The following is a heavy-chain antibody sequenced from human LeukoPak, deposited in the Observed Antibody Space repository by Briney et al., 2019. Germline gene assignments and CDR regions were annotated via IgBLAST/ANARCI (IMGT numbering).Heavy chain of an antibody. CDR3: ARGAHSYFAF. D-gene: IGHD2-21*01. CDR1: GFTFSSYS. CDR2: ISSSSSYI. V-gene: IGHV3-21*01. J-gene: IGHJ4*02. Sequence: GGSLRLSCAASGFTFSSYSMNWVRQAPGKGMEWVSSISSSSSYIFYADSVKGRFTITRDNAKNTLYLEMNSLRADDTAVYYCARGAHSYFAFWGQGTLVTVSS.